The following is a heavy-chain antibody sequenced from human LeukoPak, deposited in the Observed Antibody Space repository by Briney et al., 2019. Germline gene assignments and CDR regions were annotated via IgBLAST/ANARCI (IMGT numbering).Heavy chain of an antibody. D-gene: IGHD4/OR15-4a*01. V-gene: IGHV3-30*03. CDR1: GFTFSSYG. CDR3: SASRPHYGDYYGLDV. Sequence: GGSLRLSCAASGFTFSSYGMHWVRQAPGKGLEWAAVISYDGSHKYSADSVKGRFTISRDNSKNTLYLQMNSLRTEDTAVYFCSASRPHYGDYYGLDVWGHGTRSPSP. CDR2: ISYDGSHK. J-gene: IGHJ6*02.